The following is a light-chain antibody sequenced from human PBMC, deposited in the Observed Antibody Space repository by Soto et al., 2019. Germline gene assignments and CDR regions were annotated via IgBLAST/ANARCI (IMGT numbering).Light chain of an antibody. V-gene: IGKV2-28*01. CDR3: MQALQTPWT. CDR1: QSLLHSNGYNY. Sequence: DMVMTQSPLSLHVTPGEPASISCRSSQSLLHSNGYNYLDWYLQKPGQSPQLLIYLGSNRSSGVPDRFSGSGSGTDFTLKISRVEAEDVGVYYCMQALQTPWTFGQGTKVDIK. CDR2: LGS. J-gene: IGKJ1*01.